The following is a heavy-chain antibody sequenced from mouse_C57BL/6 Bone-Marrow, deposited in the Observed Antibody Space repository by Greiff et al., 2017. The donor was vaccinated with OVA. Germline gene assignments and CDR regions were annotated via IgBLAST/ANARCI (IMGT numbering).Heavy chain of an antibody. V-gene: IGHV1-19*01. J-gene: IGHJ3*01. CDR2: INPYNGGT. CDR1: GYTFTDYY. Sequence: EVQLQQSGPVLVKPGASVKMSCKASGYTFTDYYMNWVKQSHGKSLEWIGVINPYNGGTSYNQKFKGKATLTVDKSSSTAYMELNSLTSEDSAVYYCARPAAQVSPFAYWGQGTLVTVSA. D-gene: IGHD3-2*02. CDR3: ARPAAQVSPFAY.